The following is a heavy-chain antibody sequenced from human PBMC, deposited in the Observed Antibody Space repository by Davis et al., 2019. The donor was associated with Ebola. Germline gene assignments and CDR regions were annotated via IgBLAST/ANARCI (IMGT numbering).Heavy chain of an antibody. Sequence: GESLKISCAASGFTISGHSMNWVRQAPGKGLECVSSIGSTTNFIYYADSVKGRFTISRDNAKNSLYLQMNSLRAEDTAVYYCARDGSNSYFDYWGQGNLVTVSS. CDR2: IGSTTNFI. J-gene: IGHJ4*02. V-gene: IGHV3-21*01. CDR3: ARDGSNSYFDY. D-gene: IGHD6-6*01. CDR1: GFTISGHS.